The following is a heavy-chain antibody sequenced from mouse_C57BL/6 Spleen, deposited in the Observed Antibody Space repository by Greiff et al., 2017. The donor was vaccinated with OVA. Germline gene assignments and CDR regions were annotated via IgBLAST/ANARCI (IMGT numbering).Heavy chain of an antibody. CDR2: INPNNGGT. J-gene: IGHJ2*01. D-gene: IGHD1-1*01. V-gene: IGHV1-18*01. Sequence: EVQLQQSGPELVKPGASVKIPCKASGYTFTDYNMDWVKQSHGKSLEWIGDINPNNGGTIYNQKFKGKATLTVDKSSSTAYMELRSLTSEDTAVYYCARSFTTVVEGAYYFDYWGKGTTLTVSS. CDR3: ARSFTTVVEGAYYFDY. CDR1: GYTFTDYN.